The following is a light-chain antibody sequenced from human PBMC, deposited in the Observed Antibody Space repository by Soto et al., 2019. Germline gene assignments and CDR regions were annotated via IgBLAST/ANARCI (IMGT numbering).Light chain of an antibody. J-gene: IGLJ1*01. CDR3: SSYVGDSAYA. Sequence: QSVLTQPPSASGSPGQSVTISCTGTSNDVGGHDFVAWHQQHPGKGPRLMIYEGSKRPSGVSNRFSGSKSGNTASLTISGLQAEDEADYFCSSYVGDSAYAFGTGTKLTVL. V-gene: IGLV2-8*01. CDR2: EGS. CDR1: SNDVGGHDF.